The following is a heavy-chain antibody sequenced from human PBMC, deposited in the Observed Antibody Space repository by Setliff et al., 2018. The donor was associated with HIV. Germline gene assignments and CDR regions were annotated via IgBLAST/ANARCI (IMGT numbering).Heavy chain of an antibody. D-gene: IGHD3-10*01. CDR2: IIPIFGTR. J-gene: IGHJ4*02. CDR1: GGTLHVYA. Sequence: SVKVSCKSSGGTLHVYAVTWVRQAPGQGLDVVGEIIPIFGTRNYVQRFQGRIAITTDESTATASMDLSGLTSEETAMYYCAFSFYRSGSYGFIFDYWGQGTLVTVSS. CDR3: AFSFYRSGSYGFIFDY. V-gene: IGHV1-69*05.